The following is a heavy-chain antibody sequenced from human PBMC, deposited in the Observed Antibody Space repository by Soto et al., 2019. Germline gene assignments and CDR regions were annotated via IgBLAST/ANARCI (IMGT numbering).Heavy chain of an antibody. CDR2: IKYDRSET. Sequence: GGSLRLSCAASGFTFSTYLMSWVRQAPGKGLEWVANIKYDRSETYYVDSVKGRFTISRDNAKNSLYLQMNSLRGEDTAVYYCARYSSAWGLWGQGTLVTVSS. D-gene: IGHD6-19*01. V-gene: IGHV3-7*01. CDR3: ARYSSAWGL. CDR1: GFTFSTYL. J-gene: IGHJ4*02.